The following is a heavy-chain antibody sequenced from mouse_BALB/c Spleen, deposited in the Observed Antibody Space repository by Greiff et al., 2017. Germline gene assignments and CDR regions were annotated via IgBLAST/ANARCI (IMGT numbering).Heavy chain of an antibody. CDR1: GYSFTDYI. V-gene: IGHV1-39*01. J-gene: IGHJ4*01. CDR2: INPYYGST. CDR3: ARSGLYAMDY. Sequence: VQLQQTGPELVKPGASVKISCKASGYSFTDYIMLWVKQSHGKSLEWIGNINPYYGSTSYNLKFKGKATLTVDKSSSTAYMQLNSLTSEDSAVYYCARSGLYAMDYWGQGTSVTVSS. D-gene: IGHD3-1*01.